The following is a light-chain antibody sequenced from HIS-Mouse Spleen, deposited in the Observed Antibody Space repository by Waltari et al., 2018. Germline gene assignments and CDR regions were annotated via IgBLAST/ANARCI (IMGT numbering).Light chain of an antibody. Sequence: SYELTQPPSVSVSPGQTARITCPGDALPKTFAYWDQQKSGQAPVLVIYEDSKRPSGIPEGFSGSSSGTMATLTISGAQVEDEADYYCYSTDSSGNHRVFGGGTKLTVL. CDR3: YSTDSSGNHRV. V-gene: IGLV3-10*01. J-gene: IGLJ2*01. CDR2: EDS. CDR1: ALPKTF.